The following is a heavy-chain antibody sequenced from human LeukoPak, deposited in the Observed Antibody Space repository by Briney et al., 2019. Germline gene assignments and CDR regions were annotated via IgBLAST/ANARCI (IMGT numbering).Heavy chain of an antibody. CDR2: ISYDGSYI. Sequence: GGSLRLSCAASGFTFSTYAMHWVRQAPGKGLECMAVISYDGSYIYYADSEKGRFTISRDNSKNTLYLQMNSLRAEDTAVYYCAKVVVAYSSSWEESHAFDIWGXXTXXTXSS. CDR1: GFTFSTYA. V-gene: IGHV3-30-3*01. D-gene: IGHD6-13*01. CDR3: AKVVVAYSSSWEESHAFDI. J-gene: IGHJ3*02.